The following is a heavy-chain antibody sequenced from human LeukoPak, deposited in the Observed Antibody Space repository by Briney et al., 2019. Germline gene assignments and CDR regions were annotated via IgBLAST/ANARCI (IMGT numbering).Heavy chain of an antibody. Sequence: GGSLRPSCAASGFTFRRYWTSWARQAPGKGLEWVAKIKHDGSDKYYVDSVKGRFTISRDNANNSLFLEMNNLRVEDTAVYFCARDDPYFFDYWGQGTLVTVSS. CDR1: GFTFRRYW. J-gene: IGHJ4*02. CDR2: IKHDGSDK. V-gene: IGHV3-7*01. CDR3: ARDDPYFFDY.